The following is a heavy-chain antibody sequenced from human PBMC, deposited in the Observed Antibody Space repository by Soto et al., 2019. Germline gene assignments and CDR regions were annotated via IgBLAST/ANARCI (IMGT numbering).Heavy chain of an antibody. V-gene: IGHV1-46*03. CDR3: ARVLGGVAMVGD. CDR2: IKPSGGNT. Sequence: QVQLVQSGAEVKKPGASVKVSCKASGYTFTNYFIHWVRQAPGQGLEWMGMIKPSGGNTVYAQSFHGRITLTKDTSTSAVYMELICLTSEDTAVYYCARVLGGVAMVGDWGQGTLVTVSS. CDR1: GYTFTNYF. D-gene: IGHD3-10*01. J-gene: IGHJ4*02.